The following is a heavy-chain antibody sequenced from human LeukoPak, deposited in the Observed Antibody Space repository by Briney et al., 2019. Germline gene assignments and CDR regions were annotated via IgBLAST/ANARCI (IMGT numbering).Heavy chain of an antibody. CDR3: ARSRSGNYNDAFDI. Sequence: SETLSLTCAVYGGSFSGYYWSWIRQPPGKGLEWIGEINHSGSTNYNPSLKSRVTISVDTSKNQFSLKLSSVTAADTAVYYCARSRSGNYNDAFDIWSQGTMVTVSS. D-gene: IGHD1-7*01. J-gene: IGHJ3*02. CDR1: GGSFSGYY. V-gene: IGHV4-34*01. CDR2: INHSGST.